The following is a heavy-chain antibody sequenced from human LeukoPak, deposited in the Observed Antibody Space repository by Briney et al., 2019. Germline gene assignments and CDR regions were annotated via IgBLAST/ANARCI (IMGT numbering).Heavy chain of an antibody. D-gene: IGHD3-10*01. V-gene: IGHV4-59*11. CDR2: ISYRGST. CDR3: ARDGSGPRHYYMDV. CDR1: GGSISSHY. J-gene: IGHJ6*03. Sequence: SETLSLTCPVSGGSISSHYWSCIRRPPRKGPGWVGYISYRGSTNYHPSHESRVTISVDTSKNQFSLVLSSDTAGDTGVYYCARDGSGPRHYYMDVWGKGTTVTVSS.